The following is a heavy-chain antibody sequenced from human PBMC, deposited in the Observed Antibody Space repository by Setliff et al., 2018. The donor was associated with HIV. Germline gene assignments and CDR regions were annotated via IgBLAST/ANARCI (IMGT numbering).Heavy chain of an antibody. CDR3: ARSGGDCSGISCYSLWFDP. V-gene: IGHV3-48*01. CDR1: VFAFKIHN. CDR2: ISYTSRTI. Sequence: PGGSLRLSCAASVFAFKIHNMNWVRQAPGKGLEWLSYISYTSRTIYYADSVKGRFTISRDNSNNMLFLQMNSLRTEDTAVYYCARSGGDCSGISCYSLWFDPWGHGTLVTVS. D-gene: IGHD2-15*01. J-gene: IGHJ5*02.